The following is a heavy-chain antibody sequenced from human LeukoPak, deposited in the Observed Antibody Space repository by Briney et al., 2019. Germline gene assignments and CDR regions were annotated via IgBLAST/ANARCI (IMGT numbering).Heavy chain of an antibody. J-gene: IGHJ4*02. CDR3: ARSLRGSSSWYGGFDY. CDR1: GYTFTGYY. D-gene: IGHD6-13*01. CDR2: INPNSGGT. Sequence: ASVKVSCKASGYTFTGYYMHWVRQAPGQGLEWMGWINPNSGGTNYAQKFQGRVTMTRDTSISTAYMELSRLRSDDTAVYYCARSLRGSSSWYGGFDYWGQGTLVTVSS. V-gene: IGHV1-2*02.